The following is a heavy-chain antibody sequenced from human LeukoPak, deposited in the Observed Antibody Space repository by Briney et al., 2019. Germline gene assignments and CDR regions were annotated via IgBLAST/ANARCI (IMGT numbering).Heavy chain of an antibody. D-gene: IGHD2-15*01. CDR2: ISGSGGST. Sequence: GGSLRLSCAASGFTFSSYAMSWVRQAPGKGLEWVSAISGSGGSTYYADSVKGRFTISRDNSKNTLYLQMNSLRAEDTAVYYCAKRDNVVVDPLVPSGATPIDYWGQGTLVTVSS. J-gene: IGHJ4*02. CDR3: AKRDNVVVDPLVPSGATPIDY. CDR1: GFTFSSYA. V-gene: IGHV3-23*01.